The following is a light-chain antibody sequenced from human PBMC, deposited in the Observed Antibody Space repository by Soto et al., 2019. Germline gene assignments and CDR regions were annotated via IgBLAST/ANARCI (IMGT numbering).Light chain of an antibody. CDR2: KAS. Sequence: DIQMTQSPSTLSASVGDRVTITCRASQSISSWLAWYQQKPGKAPKLLIYKASSLEGGVPSRFSGSGSGTDFTLTISRLQSDDFATYYGQQYHSYSLTFGGGTKVDIK. J-gene: IGKJ4*01. V-gene: IGKV1-5*03. CDR1: QSISSW. CDR3: QQYHSYSLT.